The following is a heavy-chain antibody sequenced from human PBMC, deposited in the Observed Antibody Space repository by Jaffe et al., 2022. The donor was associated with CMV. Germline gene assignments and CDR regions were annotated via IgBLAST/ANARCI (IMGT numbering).Heavy chain of an antibody. J-gene: IGHJ3*01. D-gene: IGHD3-22*01. CDR3: ARFHYYDTSGFYHDAFDV. CDR2: IFNNGDT. Sequence: QVQLQESGPGLVKPSETLSLTCAVSGASINGFFWSWIRQPPGRGLEWVGYIFNNGDTDYNPSLESRVTISMDMSKNQFSLRLNSVTAADTAVYYCARFHYYDTSGFYHDAFDVWGQGTTVTVSS. V-gene: IGHV4-59*08. CDR1: GASINGFF.